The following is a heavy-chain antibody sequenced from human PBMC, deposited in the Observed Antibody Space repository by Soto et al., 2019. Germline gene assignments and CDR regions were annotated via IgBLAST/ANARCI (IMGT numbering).Heavy chain of an antibody. J-gene: IGHJ4*02. Sequence: VKVSCKASGGPFSSYTINSVRQAPGQGLEWMGRIIPILGIANYAQKFQGRVTITADKSTSTAYMELSSLRSEDTAVYYCGNNYGHFDYWGQGTLVTVSS. V-gene: IGHV1-69*02. CDR2: IIPILGIA. CDR1: GGPFSSYT. D-gene: IGHD5-18*01. CDR3: GNNYGHFDY.